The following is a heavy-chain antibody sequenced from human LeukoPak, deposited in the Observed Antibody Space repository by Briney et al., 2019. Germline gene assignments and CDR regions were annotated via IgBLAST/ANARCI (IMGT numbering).Heavy chain of an antibody. J-gene: IGHJ4*02. Sequence: GGSLRLSCAVSGFTFSNYWMHWVRQAPGKGLVWVSRINSDGSSTTYADSVKGRFTISRDNSKNTLYLQMNSLRAEDTAVYYCAKEGTGIHFDYWGQGTLVTVSS. CDR1: GFTFSNYW. D-gene: IGHD1-1*01. CDR3: AKEGTGIHFDY. V-gene: IGHV3-74*01. CDR2: INSDGSST.